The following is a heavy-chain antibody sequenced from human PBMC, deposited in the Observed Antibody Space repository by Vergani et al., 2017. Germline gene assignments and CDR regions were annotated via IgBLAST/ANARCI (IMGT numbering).Heavy chain of an antibody. Sequence: QVHLQQRGAGVLKPSETLSLTCGVIGGSLSGYFWSWFRQSPARGLEWLGEITSIGSAKSSPSATSRVTSSVDTSRGEFTLTVTSVTAADTGLYFCASRRPRLNLGSKSNAGTFDSWGQGNLVTVSA. CDR2: ITSIGSA. V-gene: IGHV4-34*02. CDR1: GGSLSGYF. J-gene: IGHJ4*02. CDR3: ASRRPRLNLGSKSNAGTFDS. D-gene: IGHD3-10*01.